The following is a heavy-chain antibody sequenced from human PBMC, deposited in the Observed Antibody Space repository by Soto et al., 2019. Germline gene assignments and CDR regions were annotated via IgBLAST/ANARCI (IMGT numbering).Heavy chain of an antibody. V-gene: IGHV3-23*01. CDR2: ISGGAVHI. Sequence: GGSLRLSCAASGFTFSSHAMNWVRQAPGKGLEWVSGISGGAVHIHYADSVKGRFTISRDNSQNRLYLQMNSLRAEDTAAYYCAKSAAKYCSGGTCYSDYWGQGTLVTVSS. CDR1: GFTFSSHA. J-gene: IGHJ4*02. CDR3: AKSAAKYCSGGTCYSDY. D-gene: IGHD2-15*01.